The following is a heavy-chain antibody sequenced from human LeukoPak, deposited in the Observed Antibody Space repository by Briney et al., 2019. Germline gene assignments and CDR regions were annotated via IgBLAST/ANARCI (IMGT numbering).Heavy chain of an antibody. J-gene: IGHJ3*01. CDR3: ARERGRVDALDV. D-gene: IGHD3-10*01. CDR2: INWNGVST. V-gene: IGHV3-20*04. CDR1: GFTFDDYD. Sequence: SGGSLRLSCAASGFTFDDYDMSWVRQAPGKGLEWVSAINWNGVSTNYADSMKGRFTISRDNAKNSLYLQMSSLRAEDTALYYCARERGRVDALDVWGQGTMVTVSS.